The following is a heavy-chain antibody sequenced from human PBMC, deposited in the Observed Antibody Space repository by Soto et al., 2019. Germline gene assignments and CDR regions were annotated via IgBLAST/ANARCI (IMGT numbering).Heavy chain of an antibody. Sequence: QVQLVESGGRVVQPGRSLRLSCAASGFIFNRYAIHWVRQTPGKGLEWVAVISKDGSVQYYADSVRGRFIISRDKSKDTVYLEMNSLRAEDTAVFYCARSRIGAGPGSLGYWGQGTLVTVSS. CDR1: GFIFNRYA. V-gene: IGHV3-30-3*01. CDR2: ISKDGSVQ. CDR3: ARSRIGAGPGSLGY. J-gene: IGHJ1*01. D-gene: IGHD6-6*01.